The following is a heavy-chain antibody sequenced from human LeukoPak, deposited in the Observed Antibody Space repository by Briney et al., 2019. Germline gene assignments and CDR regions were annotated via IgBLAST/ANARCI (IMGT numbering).Heavy chain of an antibody. CDR2: IYYSGST. V-gene: IGHV4-61*01. CDR3: ARAEADTAPFDY. Sequence: PSETLSLTCTVSGGSVSHASYYWSWIRQPPGKGLEYIGYIYYSGSTNYNPSLKSRVTISVDTSKNQFSLRLSSVTAADTAVYYCARAEADTAPFDYWGQGTLVTVSS. J-gene: IGHJ4*02. D-gene: IGHD5-18*01. CDR1: GGSVSHASYY.